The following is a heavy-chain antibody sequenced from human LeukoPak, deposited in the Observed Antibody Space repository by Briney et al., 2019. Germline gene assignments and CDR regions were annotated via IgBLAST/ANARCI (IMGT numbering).Heavy chain of an antibody. CDR3: ARNTCSGGSCYSDY. CDR1: GYTFNSYG. CDR2: ISAYNGNT. D-gene: IGHD2-15*01. V-gene: IGHV1-18*01. J-gene: IGHJ4*02. Sequence: ASVKVSFNASGYTFNSYGISWVRRSRGKGLGWMGWISAYNGNTNYAQKLQGRVTMTTDTSTSTAYMELRSLRSDDTAVYYCARNTCSGGSCYSDYWGQGTLVTVSS.